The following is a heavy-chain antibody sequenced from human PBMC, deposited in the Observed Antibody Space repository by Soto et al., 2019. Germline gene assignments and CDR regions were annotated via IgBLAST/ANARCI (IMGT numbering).Heavy chain of an antibody. D-gene: IGHD6-6*01. V-gene: IGHV3-30*18. Sequence: PGGLLRLSFTASGLTFSSYGMHGVRQAPGKGLEWVAVISYDGSNKYYADSVKGRFTISRDNSKNTLYLQMNSLRAEDTAVYYYAKDGPRTGGSSSRFAPWGQGTLVTVSS. J-gene: IGHJ5*02. CDR2: ISYDGSNK. CDR3: AKDGPRTGGSSSRFAP. CDR1: GLTFSSYG.